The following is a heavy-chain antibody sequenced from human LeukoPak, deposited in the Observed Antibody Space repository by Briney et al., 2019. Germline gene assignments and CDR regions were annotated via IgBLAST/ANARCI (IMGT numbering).Heavy chain of an antibody. CDR3: ARDYPSEVDVVSMAPFDY. D-gene: IGHD2-21*01. Sequence: GGSLRLSCAGSGFSFSSYTMNWVRQVPGKGLEWVSSISGRSSQIFYADSVKGRFTISRDNAKKSLFLQMNSLRVEDTAIYYCARDYPSEVDVVSMAPFDYWGQGTLVTVSS. CDR2: ISGRSSQI. J-gene: IGHJ4*02. V-gene: IGHV3-21*01. CDR1: GFSFSSYT.